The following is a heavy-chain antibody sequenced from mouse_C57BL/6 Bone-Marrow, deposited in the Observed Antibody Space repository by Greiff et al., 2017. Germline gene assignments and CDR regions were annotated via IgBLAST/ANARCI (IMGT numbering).Heavy chain of an antibody. CDR2: IHPNSGST. CDR1: GYTFTGYW. Sequence: QVQLKQPGAELVKPGASVKLSCKASGYTFTGYWMHWVKQRPGQGLEWIGRIHPNSGSTNYNPKFKGKATLTVDKSSSTAYLQLSSLTSEDSAVYYCARGEFSTVYWYFDVWGKGTPVTVSA. D-gene: IGHD1-1*01. CDR3: ARGEFSTVYWYFDV. J-gene: IGHJ1*03. V-gene: IGHV1-64*01.